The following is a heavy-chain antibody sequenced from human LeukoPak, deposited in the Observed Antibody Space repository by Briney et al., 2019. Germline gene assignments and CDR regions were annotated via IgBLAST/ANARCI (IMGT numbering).Heavy chain of an antibody. CDR3: ARDRAGIAVAGIDY. Sequence: PGGSLRLSCAASEFVFSTYYMHWVRQAPGKGLEWVSSIRGESDYIYYRDSVKGRFTISRDNAKNSLYLQMNRLRAEDTAVYYCARDRAGIAVAGIDYWGQGTLVTVSS. CDR2: IRGESDYI. J-gene: IGHJ4*02. CDR1: EFVFSTYY. V-gene: IGHV3-21*06. D-gene: IGHD6-19*01.